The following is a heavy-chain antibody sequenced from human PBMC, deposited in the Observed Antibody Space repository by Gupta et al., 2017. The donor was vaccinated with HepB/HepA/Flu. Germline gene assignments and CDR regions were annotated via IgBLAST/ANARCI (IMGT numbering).Heavy chain of an antibody. Sequence: RGQRLEWIGWIVVGSGNTNYAQKFQERVTITRDMSTSTAYMELSSLRSEDTAVYYCAAENGLSGSLGESDAFDIWGQGTMVTVSS. CDR2: IVVGSGNT. V-gene: IGHV1-58*01. J-gene: IGHJ3*02. CDR3: AAENGLSGSLGESDAFDI. D-gene: IGHD1-26*01.